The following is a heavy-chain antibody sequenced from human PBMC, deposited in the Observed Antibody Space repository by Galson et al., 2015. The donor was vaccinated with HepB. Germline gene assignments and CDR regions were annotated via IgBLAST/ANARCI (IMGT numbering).Heavy chain of an antibody. CDR2: ISSSGSTI. J-gene: IGHJ6*02. Sequence: SLRLSCAASGFTFSDYYMSWIRQAPGKGLEWVSYISSSGSTIYYAASVKGRFTISRDNAKNSLYLQMNSLRAEDTAVYYCARDYSSVAAAGTNYYYGMDVWGQGTTVTVSS. D-gene: IGHD6-13*01. V-gene: IGHV3-11*01. CDR3: ARDYSSVAAAGTNYYYGMDV. CDR1: GFTFSDYY.